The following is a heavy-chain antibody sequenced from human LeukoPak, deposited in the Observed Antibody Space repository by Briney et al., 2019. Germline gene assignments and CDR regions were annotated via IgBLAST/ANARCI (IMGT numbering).Heavy chain of an antibody. J-gene: IGHJ5*02. CDR2: INPISGVT. V-gene: IGHV1-2*02. Sequence: ASVKVSCKASGYTFTGYYLHWVRQAPGQGLEWMGWINPISGVTGSAQKFQGRVTMTRDKSVSTVYMEVSRLTSDDTAIYFCARVGSSGWYHWFDPWGQGTLVTVSS. CDR1: GYTFTGYY. D-gene: IGHD6-19*01. CDR3: ARVGSSGWYHWFDP.